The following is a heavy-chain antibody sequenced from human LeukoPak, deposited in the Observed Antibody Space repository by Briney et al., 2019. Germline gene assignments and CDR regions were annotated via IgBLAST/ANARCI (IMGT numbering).Heavy chain of an antibody. Sequence: GGSLRLSCAASGFTFNNYWMHWVRQAPGKGLECVSVISGIGTTTYYADSVKGRFTISRDNSKNTLFLQMNSLRVEDTATYYCTKKRTTSVTDWFDPWGQGTLVTVSS. CDR3: TKKRTTSVTDWFDP. J-gene: IGHJ5*02. V-gene: IGHV3-23*01. CDR2: ISGIGTTT. D-gene: IGHD4-17*01. CDR1: GFTFNNYW.